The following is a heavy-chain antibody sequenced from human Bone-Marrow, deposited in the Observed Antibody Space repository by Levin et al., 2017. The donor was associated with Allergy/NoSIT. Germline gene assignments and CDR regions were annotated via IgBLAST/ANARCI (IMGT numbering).Heavy chain of an antibody. D-gene: IGHD5-12*01. CDR1: GGSMTAYY. CDR2: IYYSGNT. J-gene: IGHJ6*02. Sequence: GSLRLSCTVSGGSMTAYYWSWIRQSPGKGLEWVGYIYYSGNTNYNPSLKSRVTISVDTSKNQFSLKLTSVTAADTGVYYCAGGGGGGYVVGGLDVWGQGTTVTVSS. CDR3: AGGGGGGYVVGGLDV. V-gene: IGHV4-59*01.